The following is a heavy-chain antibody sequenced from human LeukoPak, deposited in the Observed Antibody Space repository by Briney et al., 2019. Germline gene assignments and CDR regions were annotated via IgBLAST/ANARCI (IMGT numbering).Heavy chain of an antibody. V-gene: IGHV3-21*01. Sequence: GGSLRLSCAASEFTFSSYNMNWVRQAPGKGLEWVSCISGSGKYIYYADSVRGRFTISRDNAKNSLYLQMNSLRAEDTAVYYCARVSITIFGVVDVWGKGTTVTVSS. J-gene: IGHJ6*04. D-gene: IGHD3-3*01. CDR3: ARVSITIFGVVDV. CDR2: ISGSGKYI. CDR1: EFTFSSYN.